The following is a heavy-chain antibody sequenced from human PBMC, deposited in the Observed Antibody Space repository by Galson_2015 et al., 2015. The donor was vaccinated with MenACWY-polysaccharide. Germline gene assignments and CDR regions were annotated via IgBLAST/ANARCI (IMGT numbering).Heavy chain of an antibody. CDR1: GFSFSTYW. Sequence: SLRLSCAASGFSFSTYWMHWVRHAPGKGLVWVSRNNADGSATDYADSVRGRFTISRDNAKNTLYLEMNSLRAEDTAVYYCTKAGAKYCRGSSCYFNWFDPWGQGTLVTVSS. D-gene: IGHD2-15*01. V-gene: IGHV3-74*01. CDR2: NNADGSAT. CDR3: TKAGAKYCRGSSCYFNWFDP. J-gene: IGHJ5*02.